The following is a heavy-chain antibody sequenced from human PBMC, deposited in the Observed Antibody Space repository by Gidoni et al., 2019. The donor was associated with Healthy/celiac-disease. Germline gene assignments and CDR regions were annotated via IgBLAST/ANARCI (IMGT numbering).Heavy chain of an antibody. J-gene: IGHJ5*02. CDR2: INSDGSST. CDR3: ARDLIAVAGTGLNWFDP. CDR1: GFTFSSYW. D-gene: IGHD6-19*01. V-gene: IGHV3-74*01. Sequence: EVQLVESGGGLVQPGGSLRLSCAASGFTFSSYWMHWVRQAPGKGLVWVSRINSDGSSTSYADSVKGRFTISRDNAKNTLYLQMNSLRAEDTAVYYCARDLIAVAGTGLNWFDPWGQGTLVTVSS.